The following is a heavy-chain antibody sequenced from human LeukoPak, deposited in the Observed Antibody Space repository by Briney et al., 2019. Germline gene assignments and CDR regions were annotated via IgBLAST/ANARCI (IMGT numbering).Heavy chain of an antibody. CDR2: ISSSGSTI. V-gene: IGHV3-11*01. D-gene: IGHD2-21*02. CDR1: GFTFSSYW. J-gene: IGHJ4*02. CDR3: ARSPTYCGGDCYYPD. Sequence: GGSLRLSCAASGFTFSSYWMHWIRQAPGKGLEWVSYISSSGSTIYYADSVKGRFTISRDNAKNSLYLQMNSLRAEDTAVYYCARSPTYCGGDCYYPDWGQGTLVTVSS.